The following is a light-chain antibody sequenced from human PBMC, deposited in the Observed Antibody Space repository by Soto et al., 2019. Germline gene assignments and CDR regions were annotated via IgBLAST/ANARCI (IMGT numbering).Light chain of an antibody. J-gene: IGKJ1*01. Sequence: EIKLTKSPTTLSASKGDRVPVTCRASQSMGRSLAWYHHQPGKPPKLLIYDASSLESGVPSRFSGSGSGTEFTLTISSLQPDASATYYCQPYNSYSWAFGQGAKV. CDR1: QSMGRS. CDR3: QPYNSYSWA. V-gene: IGKV1-5*01. CDR2: DAS.